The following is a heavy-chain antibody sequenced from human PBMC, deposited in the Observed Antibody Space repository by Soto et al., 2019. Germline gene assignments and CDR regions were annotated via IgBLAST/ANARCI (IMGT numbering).Heavy chain of an antibody. CDR1: GGSTSSDNY. J-gene: IGHJ5*02. CDR2: IYYSGNT. CDR3: AREGGYSSDGLHYYVP. Sequence: KASETLSLTCTVSGGSTSSDNYWSWIRQPPGKGLEWIGHIYYSGNTDYNPSLKSRLAISIDTSKNQFSLKLSSVTAADTAVYFCAREGGYSSDGLHYYVPCGQGPLVTVS. D-gene: IGHD3-10*02. V-gene: IGHV4-30-4*01.